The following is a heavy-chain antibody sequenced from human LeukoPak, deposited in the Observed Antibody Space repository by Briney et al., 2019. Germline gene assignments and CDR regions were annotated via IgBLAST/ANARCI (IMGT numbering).Heavy chain of an antibody. CDR3: ARGAVTTGYFAY. CDR1: GASITTSY. D-gene: IGHD4-17*01. Sequence: SETLSLTCTVSGASITTSYLSWIRQPPGKGLEWIGYIYYSGSTNYNPSLKSRVTISVDTSKNQFSLKLSSVTAADTAVYFCARGAVTTGYFAYWGQGTLVTVSA. V-gene: IGHV4-59*01. J-gene: IGHJ4*02. CDR2: IYYSGST.